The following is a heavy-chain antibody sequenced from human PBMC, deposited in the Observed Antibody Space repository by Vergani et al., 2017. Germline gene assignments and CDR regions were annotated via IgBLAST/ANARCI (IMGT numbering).Heavy chain of an antibody. J-gene: IGHJ3*02. D-gene: IGHD3-10*01. V-gene: IGHV3-74*01. Sequence: EVQLVESGGGLVQPGGSLRLSCAASGFTFSSYWMHWVRQAPGKGLVWVSRINSDGSSTSYADSVKGRFTISRDNAKNTLYLQMNSRRAEDTAVYYCAREGVLWFGELDAFDIWGQGTMVTVSS. CDR1: GFTFSSYW. CDR2: INSDGSST. CDR3: AREGVLWFGELDAFDI.